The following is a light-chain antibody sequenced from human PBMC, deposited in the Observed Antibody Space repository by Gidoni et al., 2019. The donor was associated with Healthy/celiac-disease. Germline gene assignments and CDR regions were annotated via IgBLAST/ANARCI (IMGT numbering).Light chain of an antibody. Sequence: QSVLTQPPSASGTPGQRVTISCSGSSSNIGSNTVNWYQQRPGTAPKRLIYSNNQRPSGVPDRFSGSKSGTSASLAISGLQSEDEADYYCAAWDDSLNGHVVFGGGTKLTVL. V-gene: IGLV1-44*01. CDR3: AAWDDSLNGHVV. J-gene: IGLJ2*01. CDR1: SSNIGSNT. CDR2: SNN.